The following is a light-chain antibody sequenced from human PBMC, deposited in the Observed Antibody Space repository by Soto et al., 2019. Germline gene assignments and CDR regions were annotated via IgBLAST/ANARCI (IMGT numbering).Light chain of an antibody. J-gene: IGLJ1*01. Sequence: QSVLTQPASVSGSPGQSITISCTGTSRDVGGYNYVSWYQQHPGKAPKLMIYEVSNRPSGISNRFSGSKSANTASLTISGLQAEDEADYYCSSYSSNNILSYDFGTGTKVTVL. CDR1: SRDVGGYNY. CDR2: EVS. CDR3: SSYSSNNILSYD. V-gene: IGLV2-14*01.